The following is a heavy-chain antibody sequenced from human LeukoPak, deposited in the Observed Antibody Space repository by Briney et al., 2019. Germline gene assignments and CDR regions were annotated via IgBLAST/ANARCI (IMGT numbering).Heavy chain of an antibody. Sequence: GGSLRLSCAASGFTFSSYSMNWVRQAPGKGLEWVSYISSSSSTIYYADSVKGRFTISRDNAKNSLYLRMNSLRAEDTAVYYCAREDVVVPPYGMDVWGQGTTVTVSS. CDR2: ISSSSSTI. J-gene: IGHJ6*02. CDR3: AREDVVVPPYGMDV. CDR1: GFTFSSYS. V-gene: IGHV3-48*01. D-gene: IGHD2-2*01.